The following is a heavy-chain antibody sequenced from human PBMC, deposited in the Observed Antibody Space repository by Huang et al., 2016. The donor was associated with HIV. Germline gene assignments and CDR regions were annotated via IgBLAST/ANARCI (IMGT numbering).Heavy chain of an antibody. CDR3: ARHREGPVAYYSGWGSHLNYMDV. V-gene: IGHV4-39*01. D-gene: IGHD3-10*01. CDR2: IYYKGST. Sequence: QLLLQESGPGLVKPSEALALTCAVSGGSIRSSDYHWGWIRQPPGKGLEWIGSIYYKGSTHYSPSLNSRVTIAVDTSKNLFFLNLTSMTAADTAVYYGARHREGPVAYYSGWGSHLNYMDVWGRGRTVVVSS. J-gene: IGHJ6*03. CDR1: GGSIRSSDYH.